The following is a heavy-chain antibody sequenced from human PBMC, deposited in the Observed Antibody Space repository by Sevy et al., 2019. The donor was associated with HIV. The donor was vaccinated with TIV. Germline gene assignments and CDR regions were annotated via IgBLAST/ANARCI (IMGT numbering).Heavy chain of an antibody. D-gene: IGHD4-17*01. CDR2: IKQDGSEK. CDR3: MTTVTTVDY. CDR1: GFALSSYW. Sequence: GGSLRLSCVASGFALSSYWMNWVRQAPGKGLEWVANIKQDGSEKYYVGSVKGRFTISRDNAKNSLYLQMNSLRAEDTAVYYCMTTVTTVDYWGQGTLVTVSS. J-gene: IGHJ4*02. V-gene: IGHV3-7*01.